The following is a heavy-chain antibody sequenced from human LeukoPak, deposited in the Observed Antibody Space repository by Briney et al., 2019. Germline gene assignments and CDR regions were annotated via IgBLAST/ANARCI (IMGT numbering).Heavy chain of an antibody. J-gene: IGHJ6*02. Sequence: SETLSLTCTVYGGSFSGYYWSWIRQPPGKGLEWIGYVYYSGSTSYNPSLKSRVTISLDTSKNQFSLKLSSVTAADTAVYYCARTRGSNYYYDMDVWGQGTTVTVSS. CDR2: VYYSGST. CDR1: GGSFSGYY. CDR3: ARTRGSNYYYDMDV. V-gene: IGHV4-59*01. D-gene: IGHD4-11*01.